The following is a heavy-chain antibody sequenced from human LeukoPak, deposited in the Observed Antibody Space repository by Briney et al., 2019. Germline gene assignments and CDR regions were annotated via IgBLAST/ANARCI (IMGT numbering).Heavy chain of an antibody. Sequence: GASVKVSCQASGGTFSSYAIRWVRQAPGRGREWMGGIIPIFGTANYAQKFQGRVTITADKSTSTAYMELSSLRSEDTAVYYCAGTLTGYCSSTSCIGAFDIWGQGTMVTVSS. V-gene: IGHV1-69*06. CDR1: GGTFSSYA. CDR3: AGTLTGYCSSTSCIGAFDI. D-gene: IGHD2-2*01. CDR2: IIPIFGTA. J-gene: IGHJ3*02.